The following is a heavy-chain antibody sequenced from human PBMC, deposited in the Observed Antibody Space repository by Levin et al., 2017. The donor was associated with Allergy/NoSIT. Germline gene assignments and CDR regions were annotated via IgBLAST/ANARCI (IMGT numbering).Heavy chain of an antibody. CDR2: ISYNGNIK. CDR3: ARDYWTYTETRDGPDV. J-gene: IGHJ6*02. V-gene: IGHV3-30*04. Sequence: AGGSLRLSCVASGFTFSDYAMHWARQAPGRGLEWVAVISYNGNIKYNADSVQGRFTISRSNSNNTLYLQMNSVRVEDRVVYYCARDYWTYTETRDGPDVWGQGTTVTVSS. D-gene: IGHD1-1*01. CDR1: GFTFSDYA.